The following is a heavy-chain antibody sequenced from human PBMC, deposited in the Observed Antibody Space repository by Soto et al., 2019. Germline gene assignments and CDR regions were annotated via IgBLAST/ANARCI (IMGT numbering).Heavy chain of an antibody. CDR3: ARATGYYHTSGSDS. Sequence: PWGSLTLSCAASGFTFSDYYMSWIRQAPGKGLEWISYISSNSNYKNHADSVRGRFTISRDNAKNSLYLQMNGLRAEDTAVYYCARATGYYHTSGSDSWGQGNLVTVSS. CDR2: ISSNSNYK. V-gene: IGHV3-11*06. D-gene: IGHD3-22*01. CDR1: GFTFSDYY. J-gene: IGHJ4*02.